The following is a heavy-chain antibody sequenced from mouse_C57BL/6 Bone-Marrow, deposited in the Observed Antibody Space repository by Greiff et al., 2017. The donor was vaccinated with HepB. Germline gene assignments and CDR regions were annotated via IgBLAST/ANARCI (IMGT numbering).Heavy chain of an antibody. J-gene: IGHJ4*01. Sequence: VQLQQSGPELVKPGASVKISCKASGYSFTGYYMNWVKQSPEKSLEWIGEINPSTGGTTYNQKFKAKATLTVDKSSSTAYMQLKSLTSEDSAVYYCARGVKYSSRIHYALWSWGQEASVTASS. CDR3: ARGVKYSSRIHYALWS. CDR1: GYSFTGYY. D-gene: IGHD5-1-1*01. CDR2: INPSTGGT. V-gene: IGHV1-42*01.